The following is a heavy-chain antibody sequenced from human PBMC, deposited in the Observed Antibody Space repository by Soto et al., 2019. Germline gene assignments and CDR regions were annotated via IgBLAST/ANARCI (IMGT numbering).Heavy chain of an antibody. J-gene: IGHJ5*02. V-gene: IGHV4-30-4*01. Sequence: TLSLTCPGSGASSSNDNYYWSWIRQSPGKGLEWIAYIYYSGSTYYNPSLKSRLTISVDPSKNQFSLKLSSVTDADTAVYYCARTDSPPPFYDASADFERWGQGTLVTVSS. CDR2: IYYSGST. D-gene: IGHD3-22*01. CDR3: ARTDSPPPFYDASADFER. CDR1: GASSSNDNYY.